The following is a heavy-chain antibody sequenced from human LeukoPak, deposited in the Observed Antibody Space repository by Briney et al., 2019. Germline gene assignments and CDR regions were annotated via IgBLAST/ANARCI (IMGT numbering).Heavy chain of an antibody. D-gene: IGHD4-23*01. CDR2: TNSDGSNT. V-gene: IGHV3-74*01. J-gene: IGHJ4*02. CDR3: TRDLMDYDYGDKGGNY. CDR1: GFAFSSHW. Sequence: GGSLRLSCAASGFAFSSHWMHWVRQVPGKGLVCVSRTNSDGSNTIYADSVEGRFTISRDNAKNTLYLQMNSLRAEDTAVYYCTRDLMDYDYGDKGGNYWGQGTLVTVSS.